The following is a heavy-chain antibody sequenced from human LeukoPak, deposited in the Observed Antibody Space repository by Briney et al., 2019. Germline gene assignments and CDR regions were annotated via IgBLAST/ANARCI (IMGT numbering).Heavy chain of an antibody. V-gene: IGHV4-4*02. CDR3: ARAYSYGYAGFDY. CDR2: IYYSGST. D-gene: IGHD5-18*01. CDR1: GGSISGSNW. Sequence: TSETLSLTCAVSGGSISGSNWWSWIRQPPGKGLEWIGSIYYSGSTYYNPSLKSRVTISVDTSKNQFSLKLSSVTAADTAVYYCARAYSYGYAGFDYWGQGTLVTVSS. J-gene: IGHJ4*02.